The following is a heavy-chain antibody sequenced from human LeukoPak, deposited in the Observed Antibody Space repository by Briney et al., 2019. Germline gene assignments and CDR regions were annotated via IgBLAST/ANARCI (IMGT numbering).Heavy chain of an antibody. J-gene: IGHJ2*01. CDR1: GGSISSGDYY. Sequence: PSETLSLTCTVSGGSISSGDYYWSWIRQPPGKGLEWIGYIYYSGSTYYNPSLKSRVTISVDTSKNQFSLKLSSVTAADTAVYYCARDHTYDSSGFGWYFDLWGRGTLVTVSS. V-gene: IGHV4-30-4*01. CDR2: IYYSGST. D-gene: IGHD3-22*01. CDR3: ARDHTYDSSGFGWYFDL.